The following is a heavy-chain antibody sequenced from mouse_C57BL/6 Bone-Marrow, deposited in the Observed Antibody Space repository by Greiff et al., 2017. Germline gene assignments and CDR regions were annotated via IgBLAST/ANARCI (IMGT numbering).Heavy chain of an antibody. CDR1: GYTFTSYW. J-gene: IGHJ2*01. CDR2: IYPGSGST. Sequence: QVQLQQPGAELVKPGASVKMSCKASGYTFTSYWITWVKQRPGQGLEWIGDIYPGSGSTNYNEKFKSKATLTVDTASITAYMQLSSLTSADSAVYYCAPMNSYYFDYWGQGTTLTGSS. CDR3: APMNSYYFDY. V-gene: IGHV1-55*01.